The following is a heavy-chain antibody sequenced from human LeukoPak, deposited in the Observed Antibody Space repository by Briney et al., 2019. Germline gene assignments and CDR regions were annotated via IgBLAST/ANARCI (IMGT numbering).Heavy chain of an antibody. CDR1: GFTFSSYG. CDR3: ARDRSVWGSYRHFDY. J-gene: IGHJ4*02. D-gene: IGHD3-16*02. V-gene: IGHV3-33*01. Sequence: PGGSLRLSYAASGFTFSSYGMHWVRQAPGKGLEWVAVIWYDGSNKYYADSVKGRFTISRDNSKNTLYLQMNSLRAEDTAVYYCARDRSVWGSYRHFDYWGQGTLVTVSS. CDR2: IWYDGSNK.